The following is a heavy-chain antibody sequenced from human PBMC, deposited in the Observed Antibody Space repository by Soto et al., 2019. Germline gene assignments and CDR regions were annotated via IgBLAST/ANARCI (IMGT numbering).Heavy chain of an antibody. CDR2: ISWDGGST. V-gene: IGHV3-43*01. CDR3: AKDSGEVAGRTTNWFDP. J-gene: IGHJ5*02. CDR1: GFTFDDYT. D-gene: IGHD6-19*01. Sequence: EVQLVESGGVVVQPGGALRLSCAASGFTFDDYTMHWVHQAPGKGLEWVSLISWDGGSTYYADSVKGRFTISRDNSKNSLYLQMNSLRTEDTALYYCAKDSGEVAGRTTNWFDPWGQGTLVTVSS.